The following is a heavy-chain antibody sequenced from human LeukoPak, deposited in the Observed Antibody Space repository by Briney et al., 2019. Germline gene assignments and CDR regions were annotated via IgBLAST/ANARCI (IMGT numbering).Heavy chain of an antibody. D-gene: IGHD6-19*01. J-gene: IGHJ4*02. CDR2: ISGSGGST. Sequence: GGSLRLSCAASGFTFSSYAMSWVRQAPGKGLEWVSAISGSGGSTYYADSVKGRFTISRDNSKNTLYLQMNSLRAEDTAVYYCAKSDVVRQWLTQYYFDYWGQGTLVTVSS. CDR1: GFTFSSYA. V-gene: IGHV3-23*01. CDR3: AKSDVVRQWLTQYYFDY.